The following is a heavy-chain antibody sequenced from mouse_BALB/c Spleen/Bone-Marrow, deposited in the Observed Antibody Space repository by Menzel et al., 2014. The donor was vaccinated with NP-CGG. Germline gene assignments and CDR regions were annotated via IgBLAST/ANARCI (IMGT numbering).Heavy chain of an antibody. CDR2: INSNGGRT. CDR3: ARGNYGNYVDYFDY. J-gene: IGHJ2*01. D-gene: IGHD2-1*01. Sequence: EVKLVESGGGLVQPGGSLKLSCAASGFTFSSYGMSWVRQTPDKRLELVASINSNGGRTYYPDSVKGRFTISRDNAKSTLSLQMSSLKSEDTAMYYCARGNYGNYVDYFDYWGQGTTLTVSS. CDR1: GFTFSSYG. V-gene: IGHV5-6-3*01.